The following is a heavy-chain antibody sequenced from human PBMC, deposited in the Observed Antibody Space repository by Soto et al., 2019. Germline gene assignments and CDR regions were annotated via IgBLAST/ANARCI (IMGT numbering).Heavy chain of an antibody. CDR2: ISGSGGTM. V-gene: IGHV3-11*01. CDR1: GFTFSDYF. J-gene: IGHJ4*02. CDR3: ARRSTLVTHLDS. Sequence: QVQLVESGGGLVKPGGALRLSCAASGFTFSDYFMSWIRQVPGKGLEWLSYISGSGGTMYYADSVKGRFTISRDNAKNSLYLEMSSLRAEDTAVYYCARRSTLVTHLDSWGQGSLVAVSS. D-gene: IGHD3-10*01.